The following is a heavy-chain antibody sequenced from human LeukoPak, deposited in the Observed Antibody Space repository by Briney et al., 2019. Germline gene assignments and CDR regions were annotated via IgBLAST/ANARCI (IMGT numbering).Heavy chain of an antibody. J-gene: IGHJ4*02. CDR3: ARTRDYGDYGSLNFDY. D-gene: IGHD4-17*01. Sequence: GGSLRLSCAASGFTVSSSYMSWVRQAPGKGLEWVSVFYSGGKTYYTDSVKGRFTISRDNSKNTLYLQMNSLRAEDTAVYYCARTRDYGDYGSLNFDYWGQGTLVTVSS. V-gene: IGHV3-53*01. CDR2: FYSGGKT. CDR1: GFTVSSSY.